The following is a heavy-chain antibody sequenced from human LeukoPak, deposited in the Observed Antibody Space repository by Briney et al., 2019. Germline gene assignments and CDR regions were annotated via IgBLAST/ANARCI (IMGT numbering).Heavy chain of an antibody. J-gene: IGHJ4*02. CDR1: GGSFSGYY. Sequence: SETLSLTCAVYGGSFSGYYWSWIRQPPGKGLEWIGEINHSGSTNYNPSLKSRVTISVDTSKNQFSLKLSSVTAADTAVYYCARISRPGVTMVRGVKTHFDYWGQGTLVTASS. V-gene: IGHV4-34*01. CDR2: INHSGST. CDR3: ARISRPGVTMVRGVKTHFDY. D-gene: IGHD3-10*01.